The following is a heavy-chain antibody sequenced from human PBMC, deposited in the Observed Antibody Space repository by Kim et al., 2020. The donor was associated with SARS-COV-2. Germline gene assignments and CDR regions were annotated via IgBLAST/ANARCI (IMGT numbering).Heavy chain of an antibody. Sequence: SETLSLTCTVSGGSISSSSYYWGWIRQPPGKGLEWIGSIYYSGSTYYNPSLKSRVTISVDTSKNQFSLKLSSVTAADTAVYYCARTRSYYYDSSGAVGLIRYNFDYWGQGTLVTVSS. CDR2: IYYSGST. J-gene: IGHJ4*02. CDR3: ARTRSYYYDSSGAVGLIRYNFDY. CDR1: GGSISSSSYY. D-gene: IGHD3-22*01. V-gene: IGHV4-39*01.